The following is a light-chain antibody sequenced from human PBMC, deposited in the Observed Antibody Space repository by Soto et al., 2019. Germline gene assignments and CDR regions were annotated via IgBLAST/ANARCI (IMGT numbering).Light chain of an antibody. CDR1: QSVTSSY. CDR3: HQYGSSPLT. J-gene: IGKJ4*01. Sequence: EIVLTQSPGTLSFSPGDRATLSFRASQSVTSSYLAWYQQKPGQAPRLLIYGASSRATGIPDRFRGSGYGTDFTLTISRLEPQDFAMYYCHQYGSSPLTFGGGTKVEIK. V-gene: IGKV3-20*01. CDR2: GAS.